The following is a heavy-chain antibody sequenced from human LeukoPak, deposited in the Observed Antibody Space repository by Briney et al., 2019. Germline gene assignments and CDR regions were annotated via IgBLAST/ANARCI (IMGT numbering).Heavy chain of an antibody. D-gene: IGHD3-16*02. CDR3: ARDYDYIWGSYRYLFDY. Sequence: VASVKLSCKASGGTFSSYAISWVRQAPGPGLEWMGRIIPILGIANYAQKFQGRVTITADKSTSTAYMELSSLRSEDTAVYYCARDYDYIWGSYRYLFDYWGQGTLVTVSS. J-gene: IGHJ4*02. V-gene: IGHV1-69*04. CDR1: GGTFSSYA. CDR2: IIPILGIA.